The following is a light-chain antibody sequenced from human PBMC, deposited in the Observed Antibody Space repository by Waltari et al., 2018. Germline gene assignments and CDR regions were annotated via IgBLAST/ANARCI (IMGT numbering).Light chain of an antibody. J-gene: IGKJ2*01. V-gene: IGKV3-20*01. CDR2: GAS. CDR1: QSVSSSY. CDR3: QQYGSPVT. Sequence: EIVLTQSPGTLSLSPGERATLSCRASQSVSSSYLAWYQQKPGQAPRLLIYGASSRATGIPDSFSRSGSGTDFTLTISRLGPEDFAVYYCQQYGSPVTFGQGTKLEIK.